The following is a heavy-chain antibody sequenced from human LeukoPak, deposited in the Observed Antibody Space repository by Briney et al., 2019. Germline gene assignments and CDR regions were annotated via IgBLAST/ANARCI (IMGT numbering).Heavy chain of an antibody. Sequence: SETLSLTCTVSGYSISSGYFWGWMRQPPGKGLEWIGSIYQSETAHYNPSLKSRVTISVDTSKNQFSLKLSSLTAADTAVYYCARVHIDKYYYDETTNFDIWGQGTLVTVSS. V-gene: IGHV4-38-2*02. J-gene: IGHJ3*02. CDR1: GYSISSGYF. CDR2: IYQSETA. D-gene: IGHD3-22*01. CDR3: ARVHIDKYYYDETTNFDI.